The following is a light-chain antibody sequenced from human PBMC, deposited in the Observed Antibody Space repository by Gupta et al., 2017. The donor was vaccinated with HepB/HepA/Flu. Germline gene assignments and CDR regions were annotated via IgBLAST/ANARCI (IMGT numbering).Light chain of an antibody. V-gene: IGKV3-11*01. J-gene: IGKJ4*01. Sequence: EVVLTQSPATLSLSPGERATLSCSASQSVSTYLAWYQQKPGQAPRLLIHYASNRATGIPARFSGSGSGTDFTLTISSLEPEDFAVYYCQQRSNWLTFGGGTKVEIK. CDR1: QSVSTY. CDR2: YAS. CDR3: QQRSNWLT.